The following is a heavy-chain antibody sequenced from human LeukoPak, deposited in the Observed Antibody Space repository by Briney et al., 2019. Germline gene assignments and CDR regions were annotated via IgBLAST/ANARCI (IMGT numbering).Heavy chain of an antibody. Sequence: PGGSLRLSCAASGFTFSSHWMSWVRQAPGKGLEGVANIKQDGSEKYYVHSVKGRFTISRDNAKNSLYLQMNSLRAEDTAVYYCARFHPITLDAFDIWGQGTMVTVSS. CDR2: IKQDGSEK. V-gene: IGHV3-7*01. D-gene: IGHD1-14*01. CDR3: ARFHPITLDAFDI. CDR1: GFTFSSHW. J-gene: IGHJ3*02.